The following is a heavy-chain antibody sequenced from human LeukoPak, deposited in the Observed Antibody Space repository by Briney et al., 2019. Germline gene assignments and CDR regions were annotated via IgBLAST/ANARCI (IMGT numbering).Heavy chain of an antibody. CDR1: GFTFSNYG. Sequence: PGGSLRLSCAASGFTFSNYGMHWVRQAPGKGLEWVAVISYDGSNKYYADSVKGRFTISRDNSKNTVYLQMNSLRVEDTAVYHCAKGSGYSSGPPDYWGQGTLVTVSS. V-gene: IGHV3-30*18. D-gene: IGHD5-18*01. CDR2: ISYDGSNK. J-gene: IGHJ4*02. CDR3: AKGSGYSSGPPDY.